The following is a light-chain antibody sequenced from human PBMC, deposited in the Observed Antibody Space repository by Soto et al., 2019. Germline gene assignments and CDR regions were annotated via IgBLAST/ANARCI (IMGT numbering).Light chain of an antibody. V-gene: IGKV1-8*01. Sequence: AIRMTQSPSSFSASTGDRVTITCRASQGISSYLAWYQQKPGKAPKLLIYAASTLQSGVPSRFSGSGSGTDFTLTISCLQYEDFATYYCQQYYSYPQTFGQGTKVDIK. CDR3: QQYYSYPQT. CDR2: AAS. J-gene: IGKJ1*01. CDR1: QGISSY.